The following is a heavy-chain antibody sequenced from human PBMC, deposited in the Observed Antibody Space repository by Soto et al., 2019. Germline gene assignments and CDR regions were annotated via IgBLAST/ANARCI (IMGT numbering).Heavy chain of an antibody. D-gene: IGHD2-8*01. CDR3: ARVHGVRLGPLSGFDP. J-gene: IGHJ5*02. CDR1: GGTFSSYT. Sequence: QVQLVQSGAEVKKPGSSVKVSCKASGGTFSSYTISWVRQAPGQGLEWMGRIIPILGIANYAQKFQGRVTITXXKXTXKAYMELSRLRSEDTAVYYCARVHGVRLGPLSGFDPWGQGTLVTVSS. V-gene: IGHV1-69*02. CDR2: IIPILGIA.